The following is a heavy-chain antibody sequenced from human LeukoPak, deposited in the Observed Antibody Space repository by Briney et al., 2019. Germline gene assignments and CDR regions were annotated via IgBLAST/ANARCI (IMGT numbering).Heavy chain of an antibody. V-gene: IGHV4-30-2*01. CDR2: IYHSGST. CDR1: GGSISSGGYY. Sequence: SETLSLTCTVSGGSISSGGYYWSWIRQPPGKGLEWIGYIYHSGSTYYNPSLKSRVTISVDRSKNQFSLKLSSVTAADTAVYYCARHEAGSSGWLGDAFDIWGQGTMVTVSS. J-gene: IGHJ3*02. CDR3: ARHEAGSSGWLGDAFDI. D-gene: IGHD6-19*01.